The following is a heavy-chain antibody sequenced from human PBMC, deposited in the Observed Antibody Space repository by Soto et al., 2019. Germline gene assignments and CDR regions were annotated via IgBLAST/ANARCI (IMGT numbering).Heavy chain of an antibody. CDR2: ISYDGSNK. CDR3: AKEGGYIYGFAFDY. Sequence: QVQLVESGGGVVQPGRSLRLSCAASGFTFSSYAMHWVRQAPGKGLDWVAVISYDGSNKNYADSVKGRFTISRDNSKNTLDLQMNSLRTEDTAIYYCAKEGGYIYGFAFDYWGQGTLVTVSS. V-gene: IGHV3-30*18. D-gene: IGHD5-18*01. J-gene: IGHJ4*02. CDR1: GFTFSSYA.